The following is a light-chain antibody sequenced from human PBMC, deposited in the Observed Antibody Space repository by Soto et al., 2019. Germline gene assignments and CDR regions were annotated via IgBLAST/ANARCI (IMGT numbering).Light chain of an antibody. J-gene: IGLJ1*01. CDR2: DVS. V-gene: IGLV2-14*01. CDR1: SSDVGGYNY. CDR3: SSYTSSNTLV. Sequence: QSAPTQPASVSGSPGQSITISCTGTSSDVGGYNYVSWYQQHPGKAPKLMIYDVSNRPSGVSNRFSGSKSGNTASLTISGLQAEDEADYYCSSYTSSNTLVFGTGTKVTVL.